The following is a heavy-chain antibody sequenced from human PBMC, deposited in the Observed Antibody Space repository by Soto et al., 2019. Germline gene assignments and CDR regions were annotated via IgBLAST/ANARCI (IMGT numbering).Heavy chain of an antibody. CDR2: ISSSSSTI. CDR1: GFTFSSYS. J-gene: IGHJ4*02. D-gene: IGHD3-9*01. CDR3: ARHYDILTGYYRRGHYFFDY. V-gene: IGHV3-48*02. Sequence: GGSLRLSCAASGFTFSSYSMNWVRQAPGKGLEWVSYISSSSSTIYYADSVKGRFTISRDNAKNSLYLQMNSLRDEDTAVYYCARHYDILTGYYRRGHYFFDYWGQGTLVTVSS.